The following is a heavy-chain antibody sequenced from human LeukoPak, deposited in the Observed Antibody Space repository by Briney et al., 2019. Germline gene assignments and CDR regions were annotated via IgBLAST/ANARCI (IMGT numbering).Heavy chain of an antibody. D-gene: IGHD3-22*01. Sequence: PSETLSLTCTVSGGSISSYYWSWIRQPPGKGLEWFGYIYYSGSTNYNPSLKSRVTISVDTSKNQFSLKLSSVTAADTAVYYCARERVVIGAFDIWGQGTMVTVSS. J-gene: IGHJ3*02. V-gene: IGHV4-59*01. CDR2: IYYSGST. CDR3: ARERVVIGAFDI. CDR1: GGSISSYY.